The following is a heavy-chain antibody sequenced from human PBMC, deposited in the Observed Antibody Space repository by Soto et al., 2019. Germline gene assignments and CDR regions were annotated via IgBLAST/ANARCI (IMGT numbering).Heavy chain of an antibody. Sequence: GGSLRLSCITTGFTFSSYAMSWVRQSPGKGLEWVSSISSSDDTSYNADSVKGRFSISRDNVKNTVYLHMDSLRAEDTAVYFCAKVRSAVVGAATNYWGQGTLVTVSS. CDR1: GFTFSSYA. V-gene: IGHV3-23*01. J-gene: IGHJ4*02. CDR2: ISSSDDTS. D-gene: IGHD2-15*01. CDR3: AKVRSAVVGAATNY.